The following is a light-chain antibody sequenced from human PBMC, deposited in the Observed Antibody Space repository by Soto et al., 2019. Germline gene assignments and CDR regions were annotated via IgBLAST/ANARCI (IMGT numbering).Light chain of an antibody. CDR3: QNYNGAPWT. Sequence: EIQMTQSPSSLSASVGDRVTLTCRASQGISNYLVWYQQKQGQVPKLLIYAASTLQSGVPSRFSGSGSGTDFTLTISSLQPEDGATYYCQNYNGAPWTFGQGTKVEIK. V-gene: IGKV1-27*01. J-gene: IGKJ1*01. CDR2: AAS. CDR1: QGISNY.